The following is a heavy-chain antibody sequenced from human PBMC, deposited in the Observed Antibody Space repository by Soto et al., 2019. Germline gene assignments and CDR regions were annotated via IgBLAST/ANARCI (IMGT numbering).Heavy chain of an antibody. CDR2: IYYSGST. D-gene: IGHD6-25*01. Sequence: SDTLSLTCTVSGGSICSGGYYWSWIRQHPGKGLEWIGYIYYSGSTYYNPSLKSRVTISVDTSKNQFSPKLSSVTEAATAVYYCARDGYSSGYWGQGNLVTVX. V-gene: IGHV4-31*03. CDR1: GGSICSGGYY. CDR3: ARDGYSSGY. J-gene: IGHJ4*02.